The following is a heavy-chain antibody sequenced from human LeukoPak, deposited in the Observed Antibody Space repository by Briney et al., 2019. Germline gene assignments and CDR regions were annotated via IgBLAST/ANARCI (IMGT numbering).Heavy chain of an antibody. CDR3: ARVRNYYDSSGPDGYFDL. CDR1: GGTFSSYA. J-gene: IGHJ2*01. CDR2: IIPIFGTA. V-gene: IGHV1-69*13. D-gene: IGHD3-22*01. Sequence: GASVKVSCKASGGTFSSYAFSWVRQAPGQGLEWMGGIIPIFGTANYAQKFQGRVTITADESTSTAYMELSSLRSEDTAVYYCARVRNYYDSSGPDGYFDLWGRGTLVTVSS.